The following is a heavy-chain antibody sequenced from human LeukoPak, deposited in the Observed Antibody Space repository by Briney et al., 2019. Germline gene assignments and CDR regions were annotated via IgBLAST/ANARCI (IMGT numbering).Heavy chain of an antibody. D-gene: IGHD3-16*01. V-gene: IGHV3-7*04. J-gene: IGHJ4*02. Sequence: PGGSLRLSCAASGFTISSYWMNWVHQAPGKGLEWVADIKQDGSEKKYVDSVKGRFTISRDNAKNSLYLQMNNLRVEDTAVYYCARAMRTFGGVRHYFDSWGQGTLVTVSS. CDR1: GFTISSYW. CDR3: ARAMRTFGGVRHYFDS. CDR2: IKQDGSEK.